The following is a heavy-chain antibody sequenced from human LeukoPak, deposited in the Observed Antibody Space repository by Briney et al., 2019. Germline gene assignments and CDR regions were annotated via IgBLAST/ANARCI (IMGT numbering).Heavy chain of an antibody. CDR1: GFTFSSYG. D-gene: IGHD3-10*01. CDR3: ARGSGGDFDI. J-gene: IGHJ3*02. CDR2: ISYDGSNK. V-gene: IGHV3-30*03. Sequence: PGGSLRLSCAASGFTFSSYGMSWVRQAPGKGLEWVAVISYDGSNKYYADSVKGRFTISRDNSKNTLYLQMNSLGAEDTAVYYCARGSGGDFDIWGQGTMVTVSS.